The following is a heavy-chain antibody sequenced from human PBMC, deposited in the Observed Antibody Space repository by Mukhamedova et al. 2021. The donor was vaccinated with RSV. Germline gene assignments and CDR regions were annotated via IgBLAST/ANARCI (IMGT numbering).Heavy chain of an antibody. CDR2: ISYDGSNK. CDR3: AKGDRYNWNYAVDY. Sequence: GLEWVAVISYDGSNKYYADSVKGRFTISRDNSKNTLYLQMNSLRAEDTAVYYCAKGDRYNWNYAVDYWGQGTLVTVPS. J-gene: IGHJ4*02. D-gene: IGHD1-7*01. V-gene: IGHV3-30*18.